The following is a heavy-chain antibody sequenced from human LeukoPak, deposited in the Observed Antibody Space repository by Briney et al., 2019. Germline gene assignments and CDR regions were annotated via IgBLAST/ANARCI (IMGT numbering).Heavy chain of an antibody. CDR2: TSHSDSP. Sequence: PSETLSLTCSVSGMSITSRHYWGWIRQPPGKGLEWIGSTSHSDSPYYNPSLESRVTISLDTSSNQFSLKLTSVTAADTAVYYCASDFGETSLPNWFDPWGQGTLVIVSS. CDR3: ASDFGETSLPNWFDP. J-gene: IGHJ5*02. CDR1: GMSITSRHY. V-gene: IGHV4-38-2*02. D-gene: IGHD3-16*01.